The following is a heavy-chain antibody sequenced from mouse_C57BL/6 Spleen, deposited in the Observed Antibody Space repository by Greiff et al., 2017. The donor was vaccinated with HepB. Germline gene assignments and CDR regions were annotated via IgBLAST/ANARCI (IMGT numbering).Heavy chain of an antibody. CDR1: GFTFSDYG. CDR3: ARWELQGAMDY. V-gene: IGHV5-17*01. CDR2: ISSGSSTI. D-gene: IGHD1-1*02. J-gene: IGHJ4*01. Sequence: DVKLVESGGGLVKPGGSLKLSCAASGFTFSDYGMHWVRQAPEKGLEWVAYISSGSSTIYYADTVKGRFTISRDNAKNTLFLQMTSLRSEDTAMYYCARWELQGAMDYWGQGTSVTVSS.